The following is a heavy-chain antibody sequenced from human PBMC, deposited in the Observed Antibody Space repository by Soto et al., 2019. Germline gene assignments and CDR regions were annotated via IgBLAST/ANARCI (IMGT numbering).Heavy chain of an antibody. CDR1: GFTFSSYW. Sequence: TGGSLRLSCAASGFTFSSYWMHWVRQAPGKGLVWVSRINSDGSSTSYADSVKGRFTISRDNAKNTLYLQMNSLRAEDTAVYYCARDQYCSGGSCYEDYYYYGMDVWGQGTTVTVSS. CDR3: ARDQYCSGGSCYEDYYYYGMDV. V-gene: IGHV3-74*01. J-gene: IGHJ6*02. CDR2: INSDGSST. D-gene: IGHD2-15*01.